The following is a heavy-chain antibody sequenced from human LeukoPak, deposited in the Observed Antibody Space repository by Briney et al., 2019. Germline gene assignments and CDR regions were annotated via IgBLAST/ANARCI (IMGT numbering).Heavy chain of an antibody. CDR2: VYAGGIT. J-gene: IGHJ4*02. CDR1: GFTVSSNS. V-gene: IGHV3-66*01. Sequence: GGSLRLSCAASGFTVSSNSMVWVRQAPGKGLAWVAVVYAGGITDYADSVKGRFIISRDDSKDTLYLQMNSLRAEDTGAYYCAKEKGFYFDYWGQGTLVTVSS. CDR3: AKEKGFYFDY.